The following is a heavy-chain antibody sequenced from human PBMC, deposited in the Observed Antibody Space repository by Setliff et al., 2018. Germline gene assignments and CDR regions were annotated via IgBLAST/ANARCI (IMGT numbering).Heavy chain of an antibody. V-gene: IGHV4-31*01. CDR1: GGSINSGVYH. D-gene: IGHD3-3*01. CDR3: ARGYYNFLSGYYTPYYFDY. J-gene: IGHJ4*02. CDR2: VYYSGNT. Sequence: SETLSLTCTVSGGSINSGVYHWSWIRQHPGKGLEWIGYVYYSGNTHYNPSLKGLVTISVDTSKNQFSLKLSSVTAADTAVYFCARGYYNFLSGYYTPYYFDYWGQGTLVTVSS.